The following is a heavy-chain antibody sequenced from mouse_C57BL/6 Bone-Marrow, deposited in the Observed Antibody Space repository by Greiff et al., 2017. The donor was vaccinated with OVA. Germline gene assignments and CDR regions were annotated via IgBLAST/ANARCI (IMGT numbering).Heavy chain of an antibody. J-gene: IGHJ3*01. Sequence: QVQLQQSGAELMKPGASVKLSCKASGYTFTSYNMHWVKQTPRQGLEWIGAIYPGYGDTSYNQKFKGKATLTVDKSSSTAYMQLSSLTSEDSAVYFCARGRIYYDYDSWFAYWGQGTLVTVSA. CDR1: GYTFTSYN. CDR3: ARGRIYYDYDSWFAY. D-gene: IGHD2-4*01. CDR2: IYPGYGDT. V-gene: IGHV1-12*01.